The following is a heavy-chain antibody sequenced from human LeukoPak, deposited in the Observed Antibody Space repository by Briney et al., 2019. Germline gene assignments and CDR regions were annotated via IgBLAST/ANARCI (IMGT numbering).Heavy chain of an antibody. CDR2: INSDGSST. CDR3: VRDGGYSPNNFDY. V-gene: IGHV3-74*01. J-gene: IGHJ4*02. Sequence: GGSLRLFCAASGFTFSGYWMHWVRQAPGKGLVWVSRINSDGSSTSYADSVKGRFTISRDNAKNTLYLQMNSLRAEDTAVYYCVRDGGYSPNNFDYWGQGTLVTVSS. CDR1: GFTFSGYW. D-gene: IGHD5-18*01.